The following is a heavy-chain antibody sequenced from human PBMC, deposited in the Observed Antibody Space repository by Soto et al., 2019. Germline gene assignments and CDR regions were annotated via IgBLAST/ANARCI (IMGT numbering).Heavy chain of an antibody. CDR2: INHSGST. CDR3: GRDYGSGSYRWFDP. J-gene: IGHJ5*02. D-gene: IGHD3-10*01. CDR1: GGSFSGYY. V-gene: IGHV4-34*01. Sequence: SETLSLTCAVYGGSFSGYYWSWIRQPPGKGLEWIGEINHSGSTNYNPSLKSRVTISVDTSKNQFSLKLSSVTVADTAVYYCGRDYGSGSYRWFDPWGQGTLVTVSS.